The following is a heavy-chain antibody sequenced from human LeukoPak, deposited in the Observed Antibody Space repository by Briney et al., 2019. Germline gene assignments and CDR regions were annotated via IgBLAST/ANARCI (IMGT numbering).Heavy chain of an antibody. D-gene: IGHD5-24*01. CDR1: GFTFSSYA. CDR2: ILYDGSIK. Sequence: GGSLRLSCAASGFTFSSYAIHWVRQAPGKGLEWVAVILYDGSIKYYADSVKGRFTISRDNSKNTLYLQMNSLRAEDTAVYYCAKSGARIHYFDYWGQGTLVTVSS. J-gene: IGHJ4*02. CDR3: AKSGARIHYFDY. V-gene: IGHV3-30-3*02.